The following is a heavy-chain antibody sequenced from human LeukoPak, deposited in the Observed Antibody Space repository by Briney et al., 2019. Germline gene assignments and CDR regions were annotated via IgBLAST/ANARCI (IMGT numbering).Heavy chain of an antibody. J-gene: IGHJ6*03. CDR1: GGTFSSYA. CDR2: IIPIFGTA. Sequence: GASVKVSCKAPGGTFSSYAISWVRQAPGQGLEWMGGIIPIFGTANYAQKLQGRVTITADESTSTAYMELSSLRSEDTAVYYCARSPFVNYYYYYMDVWGKGTTVTVSS. V-gene: IGHV1-69*13. CDR3: ARSPFVNYYYYYMDV.